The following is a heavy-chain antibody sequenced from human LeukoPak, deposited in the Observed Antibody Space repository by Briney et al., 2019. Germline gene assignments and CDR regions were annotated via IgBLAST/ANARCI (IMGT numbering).Heavy chain of an antibody. Sequence: ASVKVSCKASGYTFINYGIMWVRQATGQGLEWMGWMNSNSGNTGYARKFQGRVTMTRDTSMSTAYMELSSLRFEDTAVYYCTRGRGGTIVRGYMDYWGQGTLVTVSS. CDR2: MNSNSGNT. D-gene: IGHD3-10*01. CDR3: TRGRGGTIVRGYMDY. CDR1: GYTFINYG. J-gene: IGHJ4*02. V-gene: IGHV1-8*01.